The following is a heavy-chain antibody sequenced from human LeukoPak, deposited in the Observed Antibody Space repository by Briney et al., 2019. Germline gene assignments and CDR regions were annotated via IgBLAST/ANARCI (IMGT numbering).Heavy chain of an antibody. V-gene: IGHV4-34*01. Sequence: SETLSLTCAVYGGSFSGYYWSWIRQPPGKGLEWIGEINHSGSTNYNPSLKSRVTISVDTSKNQFSLKLSSVTAADTAVYYCARNYVWGSYRRPFDYWGQGTLVTVSS. J-gene: IGHJ4*02. CDR3: ARNYVWGSYRRPFDY. CDR1: GGSFSGYY. CDR2: INHSGST. D-gene: IGHD3-16*02.